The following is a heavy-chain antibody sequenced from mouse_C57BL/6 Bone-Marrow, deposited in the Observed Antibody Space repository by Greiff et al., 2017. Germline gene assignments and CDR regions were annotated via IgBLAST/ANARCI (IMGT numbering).Heavy chain of an antibody. CDR1: GYTFTSYG. V-gene: IGHV1-81*01. D-gene: IGHD1-1*01. Sequence: LPPSGAELARPGASVKLSCKASGYTFTSYGISWVKQRTGQGLEWIGEIYPRSGNTYYNEKFKGKATLTADKSSSTAYMELRSLTSEDSAVYFCASPYGSSHPHWGQGTSVTVSS. J-gene: IGHJ4*01. CDR2: IYPRSGNT. CDR3: ASPYGSSHPH.